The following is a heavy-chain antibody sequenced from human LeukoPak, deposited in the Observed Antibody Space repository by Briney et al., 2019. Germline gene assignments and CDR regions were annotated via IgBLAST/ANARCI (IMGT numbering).Heavy chain of an antibody. Sequence: SQTLSLTCAISGDSVSSNTAAWNWIRQSPSGGLEWLGRTFYRSKWYNDYAVSVKSRITINPDTSKNQFSLHLNSVTPEDTAVYFCARDGWPAFDYWGQGTLVTVSS. D-gene: IGHD2-15*01. J-gene: IGHJ4*02. CDR1: GDSVSSNTAA. CDR3: ARDGWPAFDY. CDR2: TFYRSKWYN. V-gene: IGHV6-1*01.